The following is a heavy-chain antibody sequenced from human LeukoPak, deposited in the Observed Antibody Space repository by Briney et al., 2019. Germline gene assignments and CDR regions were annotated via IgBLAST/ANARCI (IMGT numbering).Heavy chain of an antibody. J-gene: IGHJ5*02. CDR2: FSAYNGNT. CDR1: GFTFTSYG. CDR3: ARGSSVGATDNWFDP. Sequence: ASVKVSCKASGFTFTSYGISWVQQAPGQGAEWMGWFSAYNGNTNYAQKLQGRVTMTTDTSTSTAYMELRSLRSDDTAVYYCARGSSVGATDNWFDPWGQGTLVTVSS. V-gene: IGHV1-18*01. D-gene: IGHD1-26*01.